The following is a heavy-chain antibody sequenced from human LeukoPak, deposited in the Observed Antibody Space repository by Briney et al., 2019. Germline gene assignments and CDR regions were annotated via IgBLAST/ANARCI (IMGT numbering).Heavy chain of an antibody. CDR1: GGTFSSYA. CDR3: AREVTMVRGVITINWFDP. D-gene: IGHD3-10*01. Sequence: SVKVSCKASGGTFSSYAISWVRQAPGQGLEWMGGIIPIFGTANYAQKFQGRVTITADKSTSTAYMELSSLRSEDTAVYYRAREVTMVRGVITINWFDPWGQGTLVTVSS. V-gene: IGHV1-69*06. J-gene: IGHJ5*02. CDR2: IIPIFGTA.